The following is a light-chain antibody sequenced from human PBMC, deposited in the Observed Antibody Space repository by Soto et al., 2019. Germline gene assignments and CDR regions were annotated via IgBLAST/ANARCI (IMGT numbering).Light chain of an antibody. CDR1: SSDVGDYNY. CDR2: DVS. J-gene: IGLJ2*01. Sequence: QSVLTQPASVSGSPGQSITISCTGTSSDVGDYNYVSWYQHHPGRAPXLMIYDVSNRPSGXSXRFXGXXXXXXXXLXXSGLQAEDEADYYCSSYTSSSTVVFGGGTKLTVL. CDR3: SSYTSSSTVV. V-gene: IGLV2-14*03.